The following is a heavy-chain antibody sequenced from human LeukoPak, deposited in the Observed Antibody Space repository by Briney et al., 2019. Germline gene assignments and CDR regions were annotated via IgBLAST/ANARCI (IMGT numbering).Heavy chain of an antibody. J-gene: IGHJ2*01. Sequence: SETLSLTCAVSGGSISSGGYSWSWIRQPPGKGLEWIGYIYHSGSTYYNPSLKSRVTISVDRSKNQFSLKLSSVTAADTAVYYCARLTYYDILTEGCFDLWGRGTLVTVSS. CDR2: IYHSGST. CDR3: ARLTYYDILTEGCFDL. D-gene: IGHD3-9*01. CDR1: GGSISSGGYS. V-gene: IGHV4-30-2*01.